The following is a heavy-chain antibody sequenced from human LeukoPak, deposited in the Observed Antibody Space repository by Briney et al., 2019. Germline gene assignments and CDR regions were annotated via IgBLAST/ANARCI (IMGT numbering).Heavy chain of an antibody. J-gene: IGHJ4*02. CDR1: GGSISSSSYY. V-gene: IGHV4-39*07. CDR2: IYYSGST. D-gene: IGHD3-10*01. Sequence: SETLSLTCTVSGGSISSSSYYWGWIRQPPGKGLEWIGSIYYSGSTYYNPSLKSRVTISVDTSKNQFSLKLSSVTAADTAVYYCARGSLLWFGESLEFDYWGQGTLVTVSS. CDR3: ARGSLLWFGESLEFDY.